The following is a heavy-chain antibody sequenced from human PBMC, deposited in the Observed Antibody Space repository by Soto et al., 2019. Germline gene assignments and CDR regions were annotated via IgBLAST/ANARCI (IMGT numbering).Heavy chain of an antibody. V-gene: IGHV1-69*06. CDR1: GGTFSSYA. D-gene: IGHD6-19*01. CDR2: IIPIFGTA. CDR3: AREMAVATNDAFDI. Sequence: ASVKVSCKASGGTFSSYAISWVRQAPGQGLEWMGGIIPIFGTANHAQKFQGRVTITADKSTSTAYMELSSLRSEDTAVYYCAREMAVATNDAFDIWGQGTMVTVSS. J-gene: IGHJ3*02.